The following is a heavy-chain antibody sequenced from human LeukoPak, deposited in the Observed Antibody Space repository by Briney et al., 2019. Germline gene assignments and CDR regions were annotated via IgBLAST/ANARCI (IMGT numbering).Heavy chain of an antibody. Sequence: PGGSLRLSCAASEFTFSNYAMTWVRQAPGKGLEWVSGISGSGGLTYYADSVKGRFTISRDNSRNTLYLQMNSLRLEDAAVYFCARAPVTSCRGAYCYPFDYWGQGTQVTVSS. CDR1: EFTFSNYA. V-gene: IGHV3-23*01. CDR3: ARAPVTSCRGAYCYPFDY. CDR2: ISGSGGLT. J-gene: IGHJ4*02. D-gene: IGHD2-21*01.